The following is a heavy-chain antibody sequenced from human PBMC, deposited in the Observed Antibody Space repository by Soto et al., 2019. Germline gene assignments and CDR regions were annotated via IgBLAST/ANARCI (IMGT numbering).Heavy chain of an antibody. J-gene: IGHJ4*02. D-gene: IGHD3-10*01. CDR1: GYSISSSNW. Sequence: SETLSLTCAVSGYSISSSNWWGWIRQPPGKGLEWIGYIYYSGTTYYNPSLKSRVTMSVDTSKNQFSLKLTSVTAVDTAVYYCRGTLALWGQGTPVIVSA. CDR2: IYYSGTT. V-gene: IGHV4-28*01. CDR3: RGTLAL.